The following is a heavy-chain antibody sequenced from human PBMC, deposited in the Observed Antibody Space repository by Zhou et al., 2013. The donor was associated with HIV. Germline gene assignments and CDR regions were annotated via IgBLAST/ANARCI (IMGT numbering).Heavy chain of an antibody. Sequence: QVQLVQSGAEVKKPGASVKVSCKASGGTFSSYTFNWVRQAPGQGPEWMGGIIPIFGPPSYAQKFQGRVLMTSDTSTKTVYMDLSSLRSEDTALYYCARDRRDHYDINLYFSFDYWARDPGYRLL. CDR1: GGTFSSYT. V-gene: IGHV1-69*05. D-gene: IGHD3-22*01. CDR3: ARDRRDHYDINLYFSFDY. CDR2: IIPIFGPP. J-gene: IGHJ4*03.